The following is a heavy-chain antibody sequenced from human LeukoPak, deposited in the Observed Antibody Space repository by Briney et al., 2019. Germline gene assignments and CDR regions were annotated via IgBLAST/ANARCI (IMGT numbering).Heavy chain of an antibody. CDR1: GGTFSSYA. J-gene: IGHJ4*02. D-gene: IGHD3-10*01. Sequence: GASVTVSCKASGGTFSSYAISWVRRAPGQGLEWMGGIIPIFGTANYAQKFQGRVTITADESTSTAYMELSSLRSEDTAVCYCAVWGSGSYFDYWGQGTLVTVSS. V-gene: IGHV1-69*13. CDR2: IIPIFGTA. CDR3: AVWGSGSYFDY.